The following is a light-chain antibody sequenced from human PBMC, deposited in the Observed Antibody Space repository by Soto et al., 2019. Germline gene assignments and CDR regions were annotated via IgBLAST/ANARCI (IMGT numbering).Light chain of an antibody. CDR1: QTISTW. CDR2: QAS. CDR3: QQYDNLPLT. J-gene: IGKJ4*01. Sequence: DIQMAQSPSTLSANVGDRISITCRASQTISTWLAWYQQKPGKAPNLLIYQASTLETGVPSRFSGSGSGTEFTLTISGLQPDDFATYYCQQYDNLPLTFGGGTKVEIK. V-gene: IGKV1-5*03.